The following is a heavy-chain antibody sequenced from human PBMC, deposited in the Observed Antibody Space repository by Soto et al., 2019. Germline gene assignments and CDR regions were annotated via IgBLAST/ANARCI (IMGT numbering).Heavy chain of an antibody. CDR2: ISGSADGT. J-gene: IGHJ3*01. CDR3: AKDTVGGYSFWSGYYSDGLDV. CDR1: GFTFDSYA. Sequence: EVKLLESGGGLAQPGGSLRLSCVGSGFTFDSYAISWVRQAPGERLQWIAAISGSADGTDYAHSVRGRFTISRDNAKKTVQLQMDSLRGEDTAVYFCAKDTVGGYSFWSGYYSDGLDVWGQGTLVTVS. V-gene: IGHV3-23*01. D-gene: IGHD3-3*01.